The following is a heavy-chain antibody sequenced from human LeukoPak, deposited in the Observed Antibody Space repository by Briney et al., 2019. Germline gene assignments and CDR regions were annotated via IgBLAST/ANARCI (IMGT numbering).Heavy chain of an antibody. J-gene: IGHJ4*02. CDR1: GFTFSSYW. CDR3: ARDLVWNDFEGEEGGQDY. Sequence: GGSLRLSCAASGFTFSSYWMHWVRQSPGQGLEWVSSISSSSNFTFYADSVKGRFSISRDNAKDSLYLQINSLRAEDTAVYYCARDLVWNDFEGEEGGQDYWGQGTLVTVSS. D-gene: IGHD1-1*01. V-gene: IGHV3-21*01. CDR2: ISSSSNFT.